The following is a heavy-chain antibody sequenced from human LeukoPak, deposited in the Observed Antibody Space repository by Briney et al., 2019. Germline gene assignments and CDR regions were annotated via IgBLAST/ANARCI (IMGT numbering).Heavy chain of an antibody. V-gene: IGHV4-39*01. CDR1: GGSISSSYYY. CDR2: IYSSGST. D-gene: IGHD6-13*01. J-gene: IGHJ5*02. Sequence: SETLSLTCTVSGGSISSSYYYWGWIRQPPGKGLEWIGSIYSSGSTYYNPSLKSRVTISVDTSKNQFSLKLTSVTAADTAVYYCARGPIAAAGRFLDPWGQGTLVTVSS. CDR3: ARGPIAAAGRFLDP.